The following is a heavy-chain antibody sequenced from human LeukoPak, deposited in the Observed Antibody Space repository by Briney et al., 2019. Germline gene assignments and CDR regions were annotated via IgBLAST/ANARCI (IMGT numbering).Heavy chain of an antibody. J-gene: IGHJ4*02. D-gene: IGHD6-13*01. CDR3: ARVGRGIAAPFDY. CDR2: IYSGGST. CDR1: GFTVSSNY. V-gene: IGHV3-66*02. Sequence: GSLGLSCAASGFTVSSNYMSWVRQAPGKGLEWVSVIYSGGSTYYADSVKGRFTISRDNSKNTLYLQMNSLRAEDTAVYYCARVGRGIAAPFDYWGQGTLVTVSS.